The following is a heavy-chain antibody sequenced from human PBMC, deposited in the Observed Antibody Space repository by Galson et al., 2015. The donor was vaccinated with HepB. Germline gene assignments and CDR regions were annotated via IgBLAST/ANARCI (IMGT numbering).Heavy chain of an antibody. D-gene: IGHD6-13*01. Sequence: ALVKPTQTLTLTCTFSGFSLTTTGVGVGWIRQPPGKGLEWLALIYWNDVKRYSPSLRNGLTITKDTSKNQVVLTLTNVDPVDTATYFCAHSPGLVAAGLNFDFWGQGTLVTVSS. CDR3: AHSPGLVAAGLNFDF. CDR1: GFSLTTTGVG. V-gene: IGHV2-5*01. CDR2: IYWNDVK. J-gene: IGHJ4*02.